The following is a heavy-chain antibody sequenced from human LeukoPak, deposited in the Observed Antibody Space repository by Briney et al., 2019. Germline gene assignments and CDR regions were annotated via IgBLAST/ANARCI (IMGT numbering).Heavy chain of an antibody. J-gene: IGHJ3*02. CDR1: GYSFTSYW. V-gene: IGHV5-51*01. D-gene: IGHD3-10*01. CDR3: ARVLLWFGELFLDAFDI. Sequence: GESLKISCKGSGYSFTSYWIGWVRQMPGKGLEWMGIIYPGDPDTRYSPSFQGQVTISADKSISTAYLQWSSLKASDTAMYYCARVLLWFGELFLDAFDIWGPGTMVTASS. CDR2: IYPGDPDT.